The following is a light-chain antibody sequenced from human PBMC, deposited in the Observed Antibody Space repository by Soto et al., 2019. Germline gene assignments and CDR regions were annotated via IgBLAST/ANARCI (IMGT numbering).Light chain of an antibody. CDR1: QGISSY. Sequence: IQLTQSPSSLSASVGDRVTITCRASQGISSYLAWYQQKPGKAPKLLIYAASTLQSGVPSRFSGSGSGTDFSLAISSLQPEDFATYYCQQLNSYLSGTFGPGTKVDIK. CDR2: AAS. V-gene: IGKV1-9*01. CDR3: QQLNSYLSGT. J-gene: IGKJ3*01.